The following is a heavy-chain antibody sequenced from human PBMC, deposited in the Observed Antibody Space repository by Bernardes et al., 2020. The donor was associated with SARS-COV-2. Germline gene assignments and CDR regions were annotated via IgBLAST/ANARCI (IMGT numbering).Heavy chain of an antibody. CDR2: ISYEGSKS. CDR1: GFTFNNYG. J-gene: IGHJ3*01. CDR3: AKARSLFMLYYDDAFDF. V-gene: IGHV3-30*18. D-gene: IGHD2-8*01. Sequence: AETLSLSRAAGGFTFNNYGIHWVRQAPGKGLEWVADISYEGSKSNFADSVKGRFTVSRDSSKNMVFLQMNSLRSEDTAVYYCAKARSLFMLYYDDAFDFGGQGTMVIVSS.